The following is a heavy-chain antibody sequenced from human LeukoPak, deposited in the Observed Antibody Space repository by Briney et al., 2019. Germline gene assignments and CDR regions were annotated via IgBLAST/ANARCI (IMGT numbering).Heavy chain of an antibody. CDR3: AKGSYYYDSADYFDY. J-gene: IGHJ4*02. D-gene: IGHD3-22*01. CDR1: GFTFSSYA. CDR2: LSGSGGNT. V-gene: IGHV3-23*01. Sequence: GGPLRLSCAASGFTFSSYAMSWVRQAPGKGLEWVSTLSGSGGNTYYADSVKGRVTISRDNSKNTLYLQMNSLRAEDTAVYHCAKGSYYYDSADYFDYWGQGTLVTVSS.